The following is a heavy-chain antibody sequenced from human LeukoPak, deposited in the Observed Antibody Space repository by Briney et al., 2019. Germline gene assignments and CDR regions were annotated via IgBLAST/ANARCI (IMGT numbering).Heavy chain of an antibody. CDR1: GFTFSSYT. CDR3: AKAPRPLSGGVDY. J-gene: IGHJ4*02. Sequence: GGSLRLSCATSGFTFSSYTMNWVRQAPGRGLEWISSILSDSGTTIHYADSVKGRFTISRDNSKNTLYLQMNSLRAEDTAVYYCAKAPRPLSGGVDYWGQGTLVTVSP. D-gene: IGHD6-6*01. V-gene: IGHV3-23*01. CDR2: ILSDSGTTI.